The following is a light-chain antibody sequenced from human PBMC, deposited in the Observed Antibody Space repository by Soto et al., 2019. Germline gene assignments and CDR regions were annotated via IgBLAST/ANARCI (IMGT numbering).Light chain of an antibody. V-gene: IGKV1-39*01. Sequence: DIQMTQYKLSLSATLGDRVPITCKASPSISSYLNWYQQKPGKPPKLLIYAAVSLQSGIPSRFSAYGSGTDFTLTISSLQPEDFATYYCQQTYSSPQWTFGQGTKVDIK. CDR1: PSISSY. J-gene: IGKJ1*01. CDR3: QQTYSSPQWT. CDR2: AAV.